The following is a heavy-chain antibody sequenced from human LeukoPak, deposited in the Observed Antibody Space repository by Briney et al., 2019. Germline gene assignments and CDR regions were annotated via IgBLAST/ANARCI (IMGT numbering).Heavy chain of an antibody. CDR1: GFTFSSYA. V-gene: IGHV3-7*01. J-gene: IGHJ4*02. D-gene: IGHD5-24*01. Sequence: GGSLRLSCAASGFTFSSYAMSWVRQAPGKGLEWVANIKQDGSEKYYVDSVKGRFTISRDNAKNSLYLQMNSLRAEDTAVYYCAREMATIKNDYWGQGTLVTVSS. CDR2: IKQDGSEK. CDR3: AREMATIKNDY.